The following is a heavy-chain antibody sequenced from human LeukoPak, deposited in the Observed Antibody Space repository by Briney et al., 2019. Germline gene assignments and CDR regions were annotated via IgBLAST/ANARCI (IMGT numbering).Heavy chain of an antibody. CDR3: ARAQSYYDILTGYYRSYGMDV. D-gene: IGHD3-9*01. J-gene: IGHJ6*02. Sequence: WASVKVSCKASGYTFTGYYMHWVRQAPGQGLEWMGWINPNSGGTNYAQKFQGRVTMARDTSISTAYMELSRLRSDDTVVYYCARAQSYYDILTGYYRSYGMDVWGQGTTVTVSS. CDR2: INPNSGGT. V-gene: IGHV1-2*02. CDR1: GYTFTGYY.